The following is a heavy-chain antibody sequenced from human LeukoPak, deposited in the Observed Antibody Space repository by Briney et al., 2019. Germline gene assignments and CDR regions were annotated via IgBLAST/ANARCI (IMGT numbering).Heavy chain of an antibody. D-gene: IGHD6-19*01. V-gene: IGHV1-69*13. Sequence: SVKVSCKASGGTFSSYAISWVRQAPGQGLEWMGGIIPIFGTANYAQKFQGKVTITADESTSTAYMELSSLRSEDTAVYYCARPAVAGSGSWFDPWGQGTLVTVSS. CDR2: IIPIFGTA. CDR1: GGTFSSYA. J-gene: IGHJ5*02. CDR3: ARPAVAGSGSWFDP.